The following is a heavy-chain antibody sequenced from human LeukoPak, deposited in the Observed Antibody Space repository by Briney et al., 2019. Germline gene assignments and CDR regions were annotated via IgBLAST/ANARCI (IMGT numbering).Heavy chain of an antibody. D-gene: IGHD5-12*01. CDR2: IYYSGST. J-gene: IGHJ4*02. Sequence: PSETLSLTCAVYGGSFSGYYWGWIRQPPGKELEWIGSIYYSGSTYYNPSLKSRLTISVDTSKKQFSLKLSSVTAADTAVYYCARLNSGYETYFDYWGQGTLVTVSS. V-gene: IGHV4-39*01. CDR3: ARLNSGYETYFDY. CDR1: GGSFSGYY.